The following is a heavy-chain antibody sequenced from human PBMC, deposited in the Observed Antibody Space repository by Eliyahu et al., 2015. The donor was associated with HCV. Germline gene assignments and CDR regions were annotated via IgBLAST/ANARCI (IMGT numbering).Heavy chain of an antibody. CDR1: GGSIXSSSYS. Sequence: QLQLQESGPGLVKPSETLSLTCXVXGGSIXSSSYSWGWIRQPPGKGLEWIGTIYYSGSTYYKPSLKSRVTISVDTSKNHFSLNLTSVTAADTAVYYCARCGAGGYDSSGYYSVGPPDIWGQGTMIHRLX. J-gene: IGHJ3*02. V-gene: IGHV4-39*07. CDR3: ARCGAGGYDSSGYYSVGPPDI. CDR2: IYYSGST. D-gene: IGHD3-22*01.